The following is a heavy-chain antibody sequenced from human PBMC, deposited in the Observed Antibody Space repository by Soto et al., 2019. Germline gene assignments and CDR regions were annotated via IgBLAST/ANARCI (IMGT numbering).Heavy chain of an antibody. Sequence: PGGSLRLSCAASGFTVSSTYMSWVRQAPGKGLEWVSVIYSGGSTYYADSVKGRFTISRHNSKNTLYLQMNSLRAEDTAVYYCARQSSGYDVGYFDYWGQGTLVTVSS. CDR2: IYSGGST. D-gene: IGHD5-12*01. CDR1: GFTVSSTY. V-gene: IGHV3-53*04. J-gene: IGHJ4*02. CDR3: ARQSSGYDVGYFDY.